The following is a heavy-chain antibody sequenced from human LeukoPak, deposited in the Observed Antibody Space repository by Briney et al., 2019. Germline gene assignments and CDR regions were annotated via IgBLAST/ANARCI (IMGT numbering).Heavy chain of an antibody. V-gene: IGHV3-53*01. Sequence: GGSLRLSCAASGFTFSDHAMSWVRQAPAKGLEWVSVIYSGGSTYYADSVKGRFTISRDNSKNTLYLQMNSLRAEDTAVYYCAREIDWSYFDYWGQGTLDTVSS. CDR3: AREIDWSYFDY. J-gene: IGHJ4*02. CDR1: GFTFSDHA. CDR2: IYSGGST. D-gene: IGHD3-9*01.